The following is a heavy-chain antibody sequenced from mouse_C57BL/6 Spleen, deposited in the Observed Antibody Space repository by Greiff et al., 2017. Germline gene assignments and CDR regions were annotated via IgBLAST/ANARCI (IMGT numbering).Heavy chain of an antibody. V-gene: IGHV5-4*01. CDR1: GFTFSSYA. Sequence: EVNVVESGGGLVKPGGSLKLSCAASGFTFSSYAMSWVRQTPEKRLEWVATISDGGSYTYYPDNVKGRFTISRDNAKNNLYLQMSHLKSEDTAMYYCARDKRSYYFDYWGQGTTLTVSS. J-gene: IGHJ2*01. CDR3: ARDKRSYYFDY. CDR2: ISDGGSYT.